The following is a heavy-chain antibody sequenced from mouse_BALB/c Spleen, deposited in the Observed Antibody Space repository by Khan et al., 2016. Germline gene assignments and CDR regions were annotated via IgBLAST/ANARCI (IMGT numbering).Heavy chain of an antibody. CDR3: TRLDFAWFAY. Sequence: QMQLQQPGAELVRPGASVKLSCKASGYTFTSYWINWVKQRPGQGLEWIGNIYPSDSYTNYNQKFKDKATLTVDKSSSTAYMQLSSPTSEDSAVYYCTRLDFAWFAYWGQGTLVTVSA. D-gene: IGHD2-4*01. CDR2: IYPSDSYT. CDR1: GYTFTSYW. V-gene: IGHV1-69*02. J-gene: IGHJ3*01.